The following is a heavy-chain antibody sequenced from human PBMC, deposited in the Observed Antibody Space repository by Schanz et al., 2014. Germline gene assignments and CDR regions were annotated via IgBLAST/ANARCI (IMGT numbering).Heavy chain of an antibody. Sequence: VQLVESGGSVVQPGRSLRLSCAVSGFTVNTNYMTWVRQAPGKGLECVSILYIRSTYYADSVKGRFTISRDNSKNMVFLQMNSLRVEDTAIYYCARDEGKDGYNLAFDVWGQGTLVTVSS. CDR3: ARDEGKDGYNLAFDV. CDR2: LYIRST. D-gene: IGHD5-12*01. J-gene: IGHJ3*01. CDR1: GFTVNTNY. V-gene: IGHV3-66*01.